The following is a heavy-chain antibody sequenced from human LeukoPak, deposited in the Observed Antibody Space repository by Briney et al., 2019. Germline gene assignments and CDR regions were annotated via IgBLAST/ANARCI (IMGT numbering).Heavy chain of an antibody. CDR2: IYYSGST. Sequence: PSETLSLTCTVSGGSISSYYWSWIRQPPGKGLEWIGYIYYSGSTNYNPSLKSRVTISVDTSKNQFSLKLSSVTAADTAVYYCASIAVDKGRNYWGQGTLVTVSS. V-gene: IGHV4-59*01. CDR1: GGSISSYY. J-gene: IGHJ4*02. D-gene: IGHD6-19*01. CDR3: ASIAVDKGRNY.